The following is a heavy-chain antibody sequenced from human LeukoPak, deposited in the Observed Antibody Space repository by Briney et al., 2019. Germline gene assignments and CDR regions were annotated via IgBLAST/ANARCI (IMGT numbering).Heavy chain of an antibody. Sequence: ASVKVSCKASGYTFTSYDINWVRQAPGQGLEWMGWINPNSGGTNYAQKFQGRVTMTRDTSISTAYMELSRLRSDDTAVYYCASIDILTGLDYWGQGTLVTVSS. CDR2: INPNSGGT. CDR3: ASIDILTGLDY. D-gene: IGHD3-9*01. CDR1: GYTFTSYD. J-gene: IGHJ4*02. V-gene: IGHV1-2*02.